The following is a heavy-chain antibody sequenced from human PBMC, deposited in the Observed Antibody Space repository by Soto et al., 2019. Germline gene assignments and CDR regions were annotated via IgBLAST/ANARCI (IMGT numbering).Heavy chain of an antibody. CDR1: GFTFSSYS. Sequence: GGSLRLSCAASGFTFSSYSMNWVRQAPGKGLEWVSSISSSSSYIYYADSVKGRFTISRDNAKNSLYLQMNSLRAEDTAVYYCASCDYSNYQFDYWGQGTLVTVSS. D-gene: IGHD4-4*01. J-gene: IGHJ4*02. CDR2: ISSSSSYI. V-gene: IGHV3-21*01. CDR3: ASCDYSNYQFDY.